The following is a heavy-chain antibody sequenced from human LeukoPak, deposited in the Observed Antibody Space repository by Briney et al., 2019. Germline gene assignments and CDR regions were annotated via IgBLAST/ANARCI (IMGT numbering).Heavy chain of an antibody. Sequence: ASVKVSCKASGYTFTSYGISWVRQAPGQGLEWMGWISAYNGNTNHAQKLQGRVTMTTDTSTSTAYMELSSLRSEDTAVYYCATRTAAAGTEAFDIWGQGTMVTVSS. V-gene: IGHV1-18*01. CDR1: GYTFTSYG. CDR3: ATRTAAAGTEAFDI. D-gene: IGHD6-13*01. J-gene: IGHJ3*02. CDR2: ISAYNGNT.